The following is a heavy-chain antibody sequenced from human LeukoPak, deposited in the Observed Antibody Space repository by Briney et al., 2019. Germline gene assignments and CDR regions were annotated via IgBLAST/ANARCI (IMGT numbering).Heavy chain of an antibody. D-gene: IGHD5-18*01. Sequence: PGGSLRLSCAASGFTFSSYEMNWVRQAPGKGLEWVSYISSSGSTIYYADSVRGRFTISRDNAKNSLYLQMNSLRADDTAVYYCARPHTDTAMFFYFDYWGQGTLVTVSS. V-gene: IGHV3-48*03. J-gene: IGHJ4*02. CDR3: ARPHTDTAMFFYFDY. CDR2: ISSSGSTI. CDR1: GFTFSSYE.